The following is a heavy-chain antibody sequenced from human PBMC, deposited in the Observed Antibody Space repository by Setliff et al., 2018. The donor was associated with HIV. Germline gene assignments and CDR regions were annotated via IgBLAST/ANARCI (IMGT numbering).Heavy chain of an antibody. J-gene: IGHJ2*01. V-gene: IGHV4-38-2*02. CDR1: GYSISSGSY. Sequence: SETLSLTCTVSGYSISSGSYWGWVRQPPGKGLEWIASIYHSGSTYYNPSLKSRVTISVDTSKNQFSLKLSSMTAADTAVYYCAGLRGGALRWYFDLWGRGTLVTVSS. CDR3: AGLRGGALRWYFDL. CDR2: IYHSGST. D-gene: IGHD1-26*01.